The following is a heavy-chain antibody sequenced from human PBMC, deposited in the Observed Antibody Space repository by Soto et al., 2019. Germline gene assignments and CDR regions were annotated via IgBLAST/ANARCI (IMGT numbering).Heavy chain of an antibody. CDR3: AKKGGWQVTGNWFDA. CDR2: IGNSGT. CDR1: GFTVSNSA. D-gene: IGHD6-19*01. Sequence: PGGSLRLSCAASGFTVSNSAMNWVRQAPGKGLEWVSTIGNSGTYYADSVKGRFTISRDISKNTVYLQMSSLRAEDTAVYYCAKKGGWQVTGNWFDAWGQGTLVTVS. V-gene: IGHV3-23*01. J-gene: IGHJ5*02.